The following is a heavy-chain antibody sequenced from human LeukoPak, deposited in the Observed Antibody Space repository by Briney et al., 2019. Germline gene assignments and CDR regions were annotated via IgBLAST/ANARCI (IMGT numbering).Heavy chain of an antibody. D-gene: IGHD4-17*01. J-gene: IGHJ4*02. Sequence: SETLSLTCTVSGGSISSSSYYWGWIRQPPGKGLEWIGSIYYSGSTYYNPSLKSRVTISVDTSKNQFSLKLSSVTAADTAVYYCARGVTTVTTKRPLFDYWGQGTLVTVSS. CDR2: IYYSGST. CDR3: ARGVTTVTTKRPLFDY. CDR1: GGSISSSSYY. V-gene: IGHV4-39*07.